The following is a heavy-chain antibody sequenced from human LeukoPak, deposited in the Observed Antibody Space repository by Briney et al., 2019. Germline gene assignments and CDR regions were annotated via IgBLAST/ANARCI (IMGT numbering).Heavy chain of an antibody. D-gene: IGHD4/OR15-4a*01. V-gene: IGHV4-61*08. Sequence: SETLSLTCTVSGGSISSGGYYWSWIRQHPGKGLEWIGYIYYSGSTNYNPSLKSRVTISVDTSKNQFSLRLSSVTAADTAVYYCASGAVLYYFDYWGQGTLVTVSS. J-gene: IGHJ4*02. CDR2: IYYSGST. CDR3: ASGAVLYYFDY. CDR1: GGSISSGGYY.